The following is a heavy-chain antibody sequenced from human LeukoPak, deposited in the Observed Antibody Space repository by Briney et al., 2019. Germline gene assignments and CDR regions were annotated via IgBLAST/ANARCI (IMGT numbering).Heavy chain of an antibody. V-gene: IGHV3-7*01. J-gene: IGHJ4*01. CDR1: GFTFSSYW. Sequence: GGSLRLSCAASGFTFSSYWMSWVRQAPGKGLEWVANIKQDGSEKYYVDSVKGRFTISRDNAKNSLYLRMNSLRAEDTAVYYCARDRRPKVGATTLDYWGHGTLVTVSS. CDR2: IKQDGSEK. CDR3: ARDRRPKVGATTLDY. D-gene: IGHD1-26*01.